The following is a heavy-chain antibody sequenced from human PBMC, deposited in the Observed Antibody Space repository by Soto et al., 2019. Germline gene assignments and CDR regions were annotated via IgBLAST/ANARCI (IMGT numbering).Heavy chain of an antibody. CDR1: GFTFSSYG. CDR2: LSYDGSNK. CDR3: TKDQEGYDFWRGYYTFTGHYYGMDV. J-gene: IGHJ6*02. D-gene: IGHD3-3*01. V-gene: IGHV3-30*18. Sequence: PGGSLRLSCAASGFTFSSYGMHWVRQAPGKGLEWVAVLSYDGSNKYYADSVKGRFTISRDNSKNTLYLQMNSLRAEDTAVYYCTKDQEGYDFWRGYYTFTGHYYGMDVWGQGTTVTVSS.